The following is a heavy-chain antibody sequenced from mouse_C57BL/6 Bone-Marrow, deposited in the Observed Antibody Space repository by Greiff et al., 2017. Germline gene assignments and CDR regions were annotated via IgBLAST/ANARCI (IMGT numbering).Heavy chain of an antibody. Sequence: EVQLQQSGAELVRPGASVKLSCTASGFNIKDDYMHWVKQRPEQGLEWIGWIDPENGDTEYASKFQGKATITADTSSNTAYLQLSSLTSEDTAVYYCTTYSPLAYWGQGTLVTVSA. D-gene: IGHD3-1*01. CDR1: GFNIKDDY. CDR2: IDPENGDT. J-gene: IGHJ3*01. CDR3: TTYSPLAY. V-gene: IGHV14-4*01.